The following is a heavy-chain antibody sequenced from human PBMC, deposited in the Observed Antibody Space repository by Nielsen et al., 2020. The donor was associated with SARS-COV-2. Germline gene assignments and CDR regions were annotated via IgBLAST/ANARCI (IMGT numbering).Heavy chain of an antibody. D-gene: IGHD3-22*01. CDR1: GGSISSGDYY. V-gene: IGHV4-30-4*01. CDR2: IYYSGST. CDR3: ARGISSGYYYPYFDY. J-gene: IGHJ4*02. Sequence: SETLSLTCTVSGGSISSGDYYWSWIRQPPGKGLEWIGYIYYSGSTYYNPSLKSRVTISVDTSKNQFSLKLSSVTAADTAVYYCARGISSGYYYPYFDYWGQGTLVTVSS.